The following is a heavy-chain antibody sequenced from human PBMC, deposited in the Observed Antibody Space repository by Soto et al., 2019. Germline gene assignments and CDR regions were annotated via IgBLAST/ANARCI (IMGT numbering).Heavy chain of an antibody. CDR2: IKHNSDTI. Sequence: VQLVESGGGLIQPGGSLRVSCAASGFPFRTYAMNWVRQAPGKGLEWVSYIKHNSDTIYYADSVKGRFTISRDNAKNSLYLQMNSLRDEDTAVYYRVRHRGYTGYYLEYWGQGTLVTVSS. CDR3: VRHRGYTGYYLEY. J-gene: IGHJ4*02. V-gene: IGHV3-48*02. CDR1: GFPFRTYA. D-gene: IGHD5-12*01.